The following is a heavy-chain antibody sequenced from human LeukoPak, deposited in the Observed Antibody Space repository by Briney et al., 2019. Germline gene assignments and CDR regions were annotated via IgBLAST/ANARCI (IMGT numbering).Heavy chain of an antibody. D-gene: IGHD2-2*01. J-gene: IGHJ4*02. CDR3: AKTYQDIVVVPDAIFDY. CDR2: ISGSGGST. CDR1: GFSFITYN. V-gene: IGHV3-23*01. Sequence: PGGSLRLSCAASGFSFITYNMNWVRQAPGKGLEWVSGISGSGGSTYYADSVKGRFTISRDNSKNTLFLQMNSLRADDTAVYYCAKTYQDIVVVPDAIFDYWGQGTLVSVSS.